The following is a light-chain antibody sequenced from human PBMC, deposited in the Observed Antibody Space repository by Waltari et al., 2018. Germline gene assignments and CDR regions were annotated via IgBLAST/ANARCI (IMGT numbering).Light chain of an antibody. CDR1: TRAVTSGHY. CDR3: FLSYSGAVI. Sequence: QAVVTQATTLTVSPGGTVTLTRGSSTRAVTSGHYPHWVQQKPGQAPRTLIYDTSNKPSWTPARFSGSLLGGKAALTLSGAQPEDEANYYCFLSYSGAVIFGGGTKLTVL. J-gene: IGLJ2*01. CDR2: DTS. V-gene: IGLV7-46*01.